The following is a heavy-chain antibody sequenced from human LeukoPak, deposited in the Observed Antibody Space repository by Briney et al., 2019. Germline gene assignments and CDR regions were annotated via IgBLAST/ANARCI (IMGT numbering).Heavy chain of an antibody. CDR2: IYYSGST. CDR3: ARSVFWSGTNWFDP. D-gene: IGHD3-3*01. V-gene: IGHV4-39*07. Sequence: ASETLSLTCTVSGGSISSSSYYWGWIRQPPGKGLEWIGSIYYSGSTYYNPSLKSRVTISVDTSKNQFSLKLSSVTAADTAVYYCARSVFWSGTNWFDPWGQGTLVTVSS. CDR1: GGSISSSSYY. J-gene: IGHJ5*02.